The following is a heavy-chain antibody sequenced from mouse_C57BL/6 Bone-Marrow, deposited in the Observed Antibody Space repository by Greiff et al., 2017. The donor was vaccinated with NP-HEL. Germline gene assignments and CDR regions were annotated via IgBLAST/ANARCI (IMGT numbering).Heavy chain of an antibody. CDR3: ARRGGHYFDY. CDR1: GYSFTSYY. CDR2: IYPGSGNT. Sequence: VQGVESGPELVKPGASVKISCKASGYSFTSYYIHWVKQRPGQGLEWIGWIYPGSGNTKYNEKFKGKATLTADTSSSTAYMQLSSLTSEDSAVYYCARRGGHYFDYWGQGTTLTVSS. J-gene: IGHJ2*01. V-gene: IGHV1-66*01.